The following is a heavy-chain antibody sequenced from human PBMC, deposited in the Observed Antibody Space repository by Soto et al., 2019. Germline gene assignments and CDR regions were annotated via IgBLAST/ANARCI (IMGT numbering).Heavy chain of an antibody. D-gene: IGHD2-15*01. CDR2: VNSGGNT. CDR3: ARDDVYCGGGRCFGVPMDV. Sequence: EVQLVESGGGVVQPGGSLRLSCAASGFTVSSKYMSWVRQPPGKEPEWVALVNSGGNTYYAESVKGRFTISRDSSKNTLDFQLISLRDDDTAVYYWARDDVYCGGGRCFGVPMDVWGKGTTVTVSS. J-gene: IGHJ6*03. V-gene: IGHV3-66*01. CDR1: GFTVSSKY.